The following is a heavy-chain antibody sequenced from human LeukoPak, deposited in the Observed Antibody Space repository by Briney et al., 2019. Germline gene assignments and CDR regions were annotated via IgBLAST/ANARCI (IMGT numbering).Heavy chain of an antibody. Sequence: GASVKVSCKASGYTFTGYYMHWVRQAPGQGLEWMGWINPNSGGTNYAQKFQGRVTMTRDTSISTAYMELSRLRSGDTAVYYCARAQGSYYHYYMDVWGKGTTVTVSS. CDR1: GYTFTGYY. D-gene: IGHD1-26*01. CDR2: INPNSGGT. J-gene: IGHJ6*03. CDR3: ARAQGSYYHYYMDV. V-gene: IGHV1-2*02.